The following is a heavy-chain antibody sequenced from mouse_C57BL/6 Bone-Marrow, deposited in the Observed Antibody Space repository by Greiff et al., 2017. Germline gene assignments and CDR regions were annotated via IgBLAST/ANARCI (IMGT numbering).Heavy chain of an antibody. CDR3: ASLRFAY. V-gene: IGHV1-50*01. CDR1: GYTFTSYW. J-gene: IGHJ3*01. CDR2: IDPSDSYT. Sequence: QVQLQQSGAELVKPGASVKLSCKASGYTFTSYWMQWVKQRPGQGLEWIGEIDPSDSYTNYNQKFKGKATLTVDTSSSTAYMQLSSLTSEDSAVYYCASLRFAYWGQGTLVTVSA.